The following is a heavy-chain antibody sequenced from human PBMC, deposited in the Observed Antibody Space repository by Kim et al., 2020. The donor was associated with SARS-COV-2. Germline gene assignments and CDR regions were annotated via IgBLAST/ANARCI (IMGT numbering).Heavy chain of an antibody. V-gene: IGHV4-4*02. D-gene: IGHD3-3*01. CDR3: AREKITIFGVVIIRGAFDI. Sequence: RVTISVDKSKNQFSLKLSSVTAADTAVYYCAREKITIFGVVIIRGAFDIWGQGTMVTVSS. J-gene: IGHJ3*02.